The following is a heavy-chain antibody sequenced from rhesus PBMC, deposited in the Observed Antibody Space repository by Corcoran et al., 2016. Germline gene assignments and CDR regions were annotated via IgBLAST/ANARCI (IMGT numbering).Heavy chain of an antibody. J-gene: IGHJ4*01. D-gene: IGHD6-43*01. CDR2: ISGISGST. V-gene: IGHV4-65*01. CDR3: AREDPGGIAAAGVDY. CDR1: GGSVSSSNW. Sequence: QVQLQESGPGLVKPSETLSLTCAVSGGSVSSSNWWSWIRQPPGKGLEWIGYISGISGSTYYNPSLKGRVTISTDTSKNQFSLKLSSVTAADTAVYYCAREDPGGIAAAGVDYWGQGVLVTVSS.